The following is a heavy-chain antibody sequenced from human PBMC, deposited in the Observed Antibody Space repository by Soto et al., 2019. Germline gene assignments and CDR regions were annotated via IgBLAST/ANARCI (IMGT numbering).Heavy chain of an antibody. J-gene: IGHJ4*02. CDR1: GFTFSSYA. V-gene: IGHV3-23*01. CDR3: AKDGYSGYDWWALFDY. Sequence: PGGSLRLSCAASGFTFSSYAMSWVRQAPGKGLEWVSAISGSGGSTYYAESVKGRFTISRDNSKNTLYLQMNSLRAEDTAVYYCAKDGYSGYDWWALFDYWGQGTLVTVSS. D-gene: IGHD5-12*01. CDR2: ISGSGGST.